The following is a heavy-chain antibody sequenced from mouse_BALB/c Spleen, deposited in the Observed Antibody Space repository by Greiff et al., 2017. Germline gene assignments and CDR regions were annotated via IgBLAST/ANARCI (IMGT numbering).Heavy chain of an antibody. CDR1: GFTFSSYG. Sequence: EVNLVESGGDLVKPGGSLKLSCAASGFTFSSYGMSWVRQTPDKRLEWVATISSGGSYTYYPDSVKGRFTISRDNAKNNLYLQMSSLKSEDTAMYYCARDRAYGSSPFAYWGQGTLVTVSA. CDR2: ISSGGSYT. D-gene: IGHD1-1*01. J-gene: IGHJ3*01. V-gene: IGHV5-6*01. CDR3: ARDRAYGSSPFAY.